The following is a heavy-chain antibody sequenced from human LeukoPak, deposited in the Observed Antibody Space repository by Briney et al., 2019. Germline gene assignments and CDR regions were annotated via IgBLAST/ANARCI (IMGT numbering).Heavy chain of an antibody. V-gene: IGHV1-2*02. D-gene: IGHD6-19*01. Sequence: ASVKVSCKASGYTFTGYYMHWVRQAPGQGLEWMGWINPNSGGTNYAQKFQGRVTMTRDTSISTAYMELSRLRSDDTAVYYCARVGRPTSPGIAVAGKSAGVSAYYYGMTSGAKGPRSPSP. J-gene: IGHJ6*02. CDR1: GYTFTGYY. CDR2: INPNSGGT. CDR3: ARVGRPTSPGIAVAGKSAGVSAYYYGMTS.